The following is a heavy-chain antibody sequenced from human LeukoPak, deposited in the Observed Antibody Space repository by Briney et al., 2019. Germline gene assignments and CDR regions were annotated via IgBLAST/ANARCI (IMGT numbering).Heavy chain of an antibody. CDR1: GGSISSGDYY. CDR2: IYYSGST. V-gene: IGHV4-30-4*01. D-gene: IGHD6-19*01. CDR3: ARSYSSGWYDTYYFDY. Sequence: SETLSLTCTVSGGSISSGDYYWSWIRQPPGKGLEWIGYIYYSGSTYYNPSLKSRVTLSVDTSKNQFSLKLSSVTAADTAVYYCARSYSSGWYDTYYFDYWGQGTLVTVSS. J-gene: IGHJ4*02.